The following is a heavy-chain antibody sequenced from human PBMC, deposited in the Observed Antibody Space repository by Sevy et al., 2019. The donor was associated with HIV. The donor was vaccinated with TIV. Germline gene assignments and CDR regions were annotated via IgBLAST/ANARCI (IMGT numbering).Heavy chain of an antibody. D-gene: IGHD3-10*01. CDR3: TTTYYYGSGSYYDFDY. CDR2: IKSKTDGGTT. CDR1: GVTFNSAW. J-gene: IGHJ4*02. Sequence: GGALRLSCAVSGVTFNSAWMSWVRQAPGKGLEWVGRIKSKTDGGTTDYAAPVKGRFTISRDDSKNTLYLQMNSLKTEDTAVYYCTTTYYYGSGSYYDFDYWGQGTLVTVSS. V-gene: IGHV3-15*01.